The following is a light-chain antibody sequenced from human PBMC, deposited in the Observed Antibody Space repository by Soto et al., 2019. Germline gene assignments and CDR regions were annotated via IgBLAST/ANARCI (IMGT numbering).Light chain of an antibody. V-gene: IGKV1-39*01. Sequence: DIHMTQSPSSLSASVGDRVTITCRTSQTINNYLKWYQQKPGKAPRLLTYAASTLQSGVPSRFTGSGSGTDFTLTISSLQPEDFATYYCQQSYTTPRTFGQGTKVEIK. J-gene: IGKJ1*01. CDR3: QQSYTTPRT. CDR2: AAS. CDR1: QTINNY.